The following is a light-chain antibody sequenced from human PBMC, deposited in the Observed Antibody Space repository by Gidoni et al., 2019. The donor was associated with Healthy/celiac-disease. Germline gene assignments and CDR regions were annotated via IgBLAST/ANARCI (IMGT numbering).Light chain of an antibody. CDR1: QDISNY. V-gene: IGKV1-33*01. CDR2: DAS. CDR3: QQYDNLPPGT. J-gene: IGKJ4*01. Sequence: DIQMTQSPSSLSASVGDRVTITCQASQDISNYLNWYQQKPGKAPKLLIYDASNLETGVPSRFSGSGSGTYFTFTISSLQPEDIATYYCQQYDNLPPGTFXGXTKVEIK.